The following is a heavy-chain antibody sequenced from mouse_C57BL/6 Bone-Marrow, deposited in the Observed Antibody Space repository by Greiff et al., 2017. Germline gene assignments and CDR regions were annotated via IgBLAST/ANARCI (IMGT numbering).Heavy chain of an antibody. Sequence: QGQLQQPGAELVKPGASVKLSCKASGYTFTSYWMHWVKQRPGQGLEWIGMIHPNSGSTNYNEKFKSKATLTVDKSSSTAYMQLSSLTSEDSAVYYCARWHYSGSSPFDYWGQGTTLTVSS. CDR1: GYTFTSYW. J-gene: IGHJ2*01. CDR3: ARWHYSGSSPFDY. D-gene: IGHD1-1*01. V-gene: IGHV1-64*01. CDR2: IHPNSGST.